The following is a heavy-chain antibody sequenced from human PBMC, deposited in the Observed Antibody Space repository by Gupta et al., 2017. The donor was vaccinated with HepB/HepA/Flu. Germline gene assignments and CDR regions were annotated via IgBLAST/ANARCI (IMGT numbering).Heavy chain of an antibody. CDR1: GRR. D-gene: IGHD5-12*01. J-gene: IGHJ4*02. V-gene: IGHV3-15*01. CDR2: IKSKTDGGTT. Sequence: EVQLVVPGGGLVRPGGSLRLSCAAAGRRMSWVRQAPGKGLEWVGRIKSKTDGGTTDYAAPVKGRFTISRDDSKNTLYLQMNSLKTEDTAVYYCTTDALRGYDYDYFDYWGQGTLVTVSS. CDR3: TTDALRGYDYDYFDY.